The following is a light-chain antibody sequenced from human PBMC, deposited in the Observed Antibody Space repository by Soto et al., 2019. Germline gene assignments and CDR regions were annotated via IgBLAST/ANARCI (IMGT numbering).Light chain of an antibody. CDR1: SSDVGASNY. CDR2: DVN. V-gene: IGLV2-14*03. CDR3: SSWTSGATYV. J-gene: IGLJ1*01. Sequence: QSALTQPASVSGSPGQSITISCAGTSSDVGASNYVSWYQHHPGKAPKLMIYDVNNRPSGDSNRFSGSKSGNTASLTISGLQAEYEADYYCSSWTSGATYVFGSGTKLTVL.